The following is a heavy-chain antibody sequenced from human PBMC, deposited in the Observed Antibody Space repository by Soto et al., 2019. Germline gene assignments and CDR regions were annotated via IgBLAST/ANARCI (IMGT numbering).Heavy chain of an antibody. CDR1: GGSISSYY. Sequence: LSLTCTVSGGSISSYYLSWIRQPPGKGLEWIGYIYYSGSTNYNPSLKSRVTISVDTSKNQFSLKLSSVTAADTAVYYCARGHLGDPFDYWGQGTLVTVSS. D-gene: IGHD3-10*01. J-gene: IGHJ4*02. V-gene: IGHV4-59*08. CDR3: ARGHLGDPFDY. CDR2: IYYSGST.